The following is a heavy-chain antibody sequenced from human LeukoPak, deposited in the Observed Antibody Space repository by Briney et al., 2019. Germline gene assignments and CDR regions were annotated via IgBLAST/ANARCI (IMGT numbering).Heavy chain of an antibody. D-gene: IGHD1-26*01. CDR2: ISSSGSTI. J-gene: IGHJ4*02. CDR1: GFTFSSYE. V-gene: IGHV3-48*03. Sequence: GGSLRLSCAASGFTFSSYEMNWVRQAPGKGLEWVSYISSSGSTIYYADSVKGRFTISRDNAKNSLYLQMNSLRAEDMAVYYCARDSSRGVGDFDYWGQGTLVTVSS. CDR3: ARDSSRGVGDFDY.